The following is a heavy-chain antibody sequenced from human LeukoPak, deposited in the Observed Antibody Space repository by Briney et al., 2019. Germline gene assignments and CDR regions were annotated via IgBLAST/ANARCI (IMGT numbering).Heavy chain of an antibody. Sequence: PGGSLRLSCAASGFTFSNAWMSWVRQAPGKGLEWVGRIKSKTDGGTTDYAAPVKGRFTISRDDSKNTLYLQMNSLKTEDTAVYYCTTESGSSGGGAFDIWGQGTMVTVPS. V-gene: IGHV3-15*01. J-gene: IGHJ3*02. CDR3: TTESGSSGGGAFDI. D-gene: IGHD1-26*01. CDR1: GFTFSNAW. CDR2: IKSKTDGGTT.